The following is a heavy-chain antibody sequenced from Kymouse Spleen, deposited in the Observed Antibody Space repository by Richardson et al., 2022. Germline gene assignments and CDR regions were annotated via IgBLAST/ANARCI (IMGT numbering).Heavy chain of an antibody. Sequence: QVQLQQWGAGLLKPSETLSLTCAVYGGSFSGYYWSWIRQPPGKGLEWIGEINHSGSTNYNPSLKSRVTISVDTSKNQFSLKLSSVTAADTAVYYCARGGGWFGELLSNYYYYGMDVWGQGTTVTVSS. CDR1: GGSFSGYY. J-gene: IGHJ6*02. CDR2: INHSGST. V-gene: IGHV4-34*01. CDR3: ARGGGWFGELLSNYYYYGMDV. D-gene: IGHD3-10*01.